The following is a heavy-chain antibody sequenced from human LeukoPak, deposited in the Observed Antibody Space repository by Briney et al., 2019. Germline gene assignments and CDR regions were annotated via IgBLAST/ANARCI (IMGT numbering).Heavy chain of an antibody. CDR1: GFTFSSYA. CDR3: AGISLGHDYVWGSWPDAFDT. Sequence: GGSLRLSCAASGFTFSSYAMHWVRQAPGKGLEWVAVISYDGSNKYYADSVKGRFTISRDNSKNTLYLQMNSLRAEDTAVYYCAGISLGHDYVWGSWPDAFDTWGQGTMVTVSS. D-gene: IGHD3-16*01. CDR2: ISYDGSNK. V-gene: IGHV3-30-3*01. J-gene: IGHJ3*02.